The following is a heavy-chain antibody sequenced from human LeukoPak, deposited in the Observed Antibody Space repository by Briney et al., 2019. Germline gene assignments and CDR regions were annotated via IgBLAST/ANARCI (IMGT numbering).Heavy chain of an antibody. CDR2: ISTDNGNT. J-gene: IGHJ4*02. CDR1: GYTFTNYG. CDR3: ARVGAYCTSTSCLDY. D-gene: IGHD2-2*01. Sequence: ASVKVSCKASGYTFTNYGIIWVRQAPGQGLEWMGWISTDNGNTNYAQKLQGRVTMTTDTSTSTAYMELRSLTSDDTAVYYCARVGAYCTSTSCLDYWGQGTLVTVSS. V-gene: IGHV1-18*01.